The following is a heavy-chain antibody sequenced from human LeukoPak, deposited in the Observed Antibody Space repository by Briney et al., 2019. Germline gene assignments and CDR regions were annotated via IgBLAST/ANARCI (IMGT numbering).Heavy chain of an antibody. CDR1: GFTFSSYS. J-gene: IGHJ6*03. V-gene: IGHV3-48*01. CDR3: ARDRSYYMDV. Sequence: PGGSLRLSCAASGFTFSSYSMNWVRQAPGKGLEWVSYISSSSSTIYYADPVKGRFTISRDNAKNSLYLQMNSLRAEDTAVYYCARDRSYYMDVWGKGTTVTVSS. CDR2: ISSSSSTI.